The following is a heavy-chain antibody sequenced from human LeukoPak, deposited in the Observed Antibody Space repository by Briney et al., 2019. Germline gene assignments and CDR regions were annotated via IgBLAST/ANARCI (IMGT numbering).Heavy chain of an antibody. CDR3: TTMTYYYDSSGYSGSDY. J-gene: IGHJ4*02. CDR1: GFTFSNAW. Sequence: PGGSLRLSCAASGFTFSNAWMNWVRQAPGKGLEWVGRIKSKTDGGTTDYAAPVKGRFTISRDDSKNTLYLQMNSLKTENTAVYYCTTMTYYYDSSGYSGSDYWGQGTLVTVSS. D-gene: IGHD3-22*01. V-gene: IGHV3-15*07. CDR2: IKSKTDGGTT.